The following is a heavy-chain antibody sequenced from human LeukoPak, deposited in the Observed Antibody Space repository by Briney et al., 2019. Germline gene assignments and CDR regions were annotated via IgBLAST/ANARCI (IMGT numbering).Heavy chain of an antibody. CDR2: IYYSGST. Sequence: PSETLSLTCTVSGGSISSSSYYWGWIRQPPGKGLEWIRSIYYSGSTYYNPSLKSRVTISVDTSKNQFSLKLSSVTAADTAVYYCARRRVRGARDYWGQGTLVTVSS. CDR1: GGSISSSSYY. CDR3: ARRRVRGARDY. V-gene: IGHV4-39*01. D-gene: IGHD3-10*01. J-gene: IGHJ4*02.